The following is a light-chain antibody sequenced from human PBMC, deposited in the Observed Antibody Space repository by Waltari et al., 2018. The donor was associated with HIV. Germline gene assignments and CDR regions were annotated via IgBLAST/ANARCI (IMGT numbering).Light chain of an antibody. CDR1: SSDIGTYDP. CDR3: CSFSPNGASWV. J-gene: IGLJ3*02. CDR2: DVT. V-gene: IGLV2-23*02. Sequence: QSALTQPASVSGSPGQSITVSCTGTSSDIGTYDPVSWYQQEPGKAPKLIIRDVTARPSGVSSRVSGSKSGNTAFLTISGLQVEDESLYFCCSFSPNGASWVFGGGTKVTVL.